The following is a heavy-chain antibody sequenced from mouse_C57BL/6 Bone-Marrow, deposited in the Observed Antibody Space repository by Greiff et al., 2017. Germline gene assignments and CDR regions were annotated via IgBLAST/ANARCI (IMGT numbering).Heavy chain of an antibody. D-gene: IGHD1-1*01. V-gene: IGHV1-4*01. CDR3: ARCYYCKCYAMDD. Sequence: QSHVKQSGADLSSLGASVKLSCKASASTFTTYTMHWLKQRPGQGLDWIGYINPSSGYTKYNRKFKDKATLTADKSSSTAYMHLSSLTSEDSAVYDCARCYYCKCYAMDDWGKGTSVTVSS. J-gene: IGHJ4*01. CDR1: ASTFTTYT. CDR2: INPSSGYT.